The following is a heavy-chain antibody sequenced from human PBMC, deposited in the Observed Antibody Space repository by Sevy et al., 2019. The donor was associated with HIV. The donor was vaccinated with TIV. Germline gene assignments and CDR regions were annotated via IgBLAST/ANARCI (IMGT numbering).Heavy chain of an antibody. CDR1: GGTFSSYA. CDR2: IIPIFGTA. Sequence: ASVKVSCKASGGTFSSYAISWVRQAPGQGLEWMGGIIPIFGTANYAQKFQGRVTIAADESTSTAYMELSSLRSEDTAVYYCARVHNDYGDYGGIDYWGQGTLVTVSS. J-gene: IGHJ4*02. CDR3: ARVHNDYGDYGGIDY. D-gene: IGHD4-17*01. V-gene: IGHV1-69*13.